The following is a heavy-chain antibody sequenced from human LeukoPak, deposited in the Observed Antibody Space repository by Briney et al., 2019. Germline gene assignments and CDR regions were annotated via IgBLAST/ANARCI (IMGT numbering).Heavy chain of an antibody. CDR2: INHSEST. CDR3: ARGKASFWFAY. J-gene: IGHJ5*01. Sequence: TLRLSCAASGFTFSIYGMSWVRQPPGKGLEWIGEINHSESTNYNPSLKSRATIPLDTSNNQFSLTLSSVTAADTAVYYCARGKASFWFAYWGQGTLVTVSS. V-gene: IGHV4-34*01. CDR1: GFTFSIYG.